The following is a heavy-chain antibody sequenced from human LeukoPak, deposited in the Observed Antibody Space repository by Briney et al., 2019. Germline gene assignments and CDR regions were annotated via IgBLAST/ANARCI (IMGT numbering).Heavy chain of an antibody. V-gene: IGHV1-18*04. Sequence: ASLKVSCKASVYTFTSYGISWVRQAPRQRLEWVGGISAYNGNTNNAHKLQGRDTLTTDTSTSTGYMELRSLRSDDTAVYYCARGRQYSGYGDVVYWGQGALVTVSS. D-gene: IGHD5-12*01. J-gene: IGHJ4*02. CDR2: ISAYNGNT. CDR1: VYTFTSYG. CDR3: ARGRQYSGYGDVVY.